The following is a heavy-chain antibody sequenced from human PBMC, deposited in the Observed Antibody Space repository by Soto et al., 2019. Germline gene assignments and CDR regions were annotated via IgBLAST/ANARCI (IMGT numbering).Heavy chain of an antibody. CDR2: IVPSDSYT. CDR3: ARRDIVVVPAAGGAYYYYGMGV. Sequence: PGECLKISCKGSGYSFTSYWISWVRQMPGKGLEWMGRIVPSDSYTNYSPSFQGHVTISADTSISTAYLQWSSLKASDTAMYYCARRDIVVVPAAGGAYYYYGMGVWGQGTTVAVSS. D-gene: IGHD2-2*01. J-gene: IGHJ6*02. CDR1: GYSFTSYW. V-gene: IGHV5-10-1*01.